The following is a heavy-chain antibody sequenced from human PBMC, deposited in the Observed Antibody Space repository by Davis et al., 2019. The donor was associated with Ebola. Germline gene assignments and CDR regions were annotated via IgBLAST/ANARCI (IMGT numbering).Heavy chain of an antibody. CDR2: INPSAGST. J-gene: IGHJ4*02. Sequence: AASVKVSCKASGYTFANYYMHWVRQAPGQGLEWMGKINPSAGSTSHAQKFQGRVTMTRDTSTSTVYVELSSLRSEDTAVYFCARDRQRWSGYPIDYWGQGTLVTVSS. V-gene: IGHV1-46*01. CDR3: ARDRQRWSGYPIDY. CDR1: GYTFANYY. D-gene: IGHD3-3*01.